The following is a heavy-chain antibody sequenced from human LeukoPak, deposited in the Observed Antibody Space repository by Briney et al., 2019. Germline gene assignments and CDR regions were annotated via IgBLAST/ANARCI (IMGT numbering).Heavy chain of an antibody. D-gene: IGHD2-15*01. CDR3: ARGYCSGGSCYDY. Sequence: GGSLRLSCAASGFTFSSYSMNWVRQAPGEGLEWVSSISSSSSYIYYADSVKGRFTISRDNAKNSLYLQMNSLRAEDTAVYYCARGYCSGGSCYDYWGQGTLVTVSS. CDR2: ISSSSSYI. V-gene: IGHV3-21*01. CDR1: GFTFSSYS. J-gene: IGHJ4*02.